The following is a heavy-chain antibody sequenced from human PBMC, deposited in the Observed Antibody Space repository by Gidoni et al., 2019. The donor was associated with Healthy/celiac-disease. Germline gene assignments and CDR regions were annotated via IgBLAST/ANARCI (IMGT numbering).Heavy chain of an antibody. V-gene: IGHV4-38-2*02. J-gene: IGHJ6*03. CDR3: AREILVLTSPVSYMDV. D-gene: IGHD2-8*02. CDR1: GYSISSGYY. Sequence: QVQLQESGPGLVKPSETLSLTCTVSGYSISSGYYWGWIRQPPGKGLEWIGSIYHSGSTYYNPSLKSRVTISVDTSKNQFSLKLSSVTAADTAVYYCAREILVLTSPVSYMDVWGKGTTVTVSS. CDR2: IYHSGST.